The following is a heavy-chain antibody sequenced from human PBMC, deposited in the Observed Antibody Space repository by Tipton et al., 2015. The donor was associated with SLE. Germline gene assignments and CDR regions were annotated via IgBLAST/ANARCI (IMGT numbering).Heavy chain of an antibody. CDR2: IYNSGST. CDR1: GDSISSHY. Sequence: TLSLTCTVSGDSISSHYWSWIRQPAGKGLEWIGYIYNSGSTYYNPSLKSRVTISVDTSKNQFSLKLSSVTAADTAVYYCATLHSGYDYYYYGMDVWGQGTTVTVSS. CDR3: ATLHSGYDYYYYGMDV. J-gene: IGHJ6*02. D-gene: IGHD5-12*01. V-gene: IGHV4-4*09.